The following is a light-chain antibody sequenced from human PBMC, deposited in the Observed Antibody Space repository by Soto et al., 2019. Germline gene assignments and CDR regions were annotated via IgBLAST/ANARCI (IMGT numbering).Light chain of an antibody. CDR1: SSDVGSYKF. J-gene: IGLJ2*01. Sequence: QSALTQPASVSGSPGQSITISCTGTSSDVGSYKFVSWYQQHPGKAPKLMIYEGSKRPSGVSYRFSGSKSGNTASLTISGLQAEEEADYYCCSYACSSTLVFGGGTQLTVL. CDR3: CSYACSSTLV. CDR2: EGS. V-gene: IGLV2-23*01.